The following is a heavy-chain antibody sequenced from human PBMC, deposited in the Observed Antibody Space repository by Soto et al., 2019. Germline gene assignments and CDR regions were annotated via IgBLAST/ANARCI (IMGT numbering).Heavy chain of an antibody. Sequence: QVQLVQSGAEVKKPGASVKVSCKASGYTFTSYDINWVRQATGQGLEWMGWMNPNGGNTGYAQKFQGRVNMNRNTSISTAYMELSSLRSEDPAVYYCAREMTTRGMAVWGQGTTVTVSS. J-gene: IGHJ6*02. CDR1: GYTFTSYD. D-gene: IGHD1-1*01. CDR2: MNPNGGNT. V-gene: IGHV1-8*01. CDR3: AREMTTRGMAV.